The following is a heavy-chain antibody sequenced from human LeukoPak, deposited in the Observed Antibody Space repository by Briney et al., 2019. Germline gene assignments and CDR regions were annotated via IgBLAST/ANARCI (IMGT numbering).Heavy chain of an antibody. CDR2: ISGSGGTT. CDR3: AKGQDFFDY. V-gene: IGHV3-23*01. CDR1: GFTFSSYA. J-gene: IGHJ4*02. Sequence: GGSLRLSCAASGFTFSSYAMSWVRQAPGKGLERVSTISGSGGTTYYADSVKGRFTISRDNSKNTLYLQMNSLRAEDTAVYYCAKGQDFFDYWGQGTLVTVSS.